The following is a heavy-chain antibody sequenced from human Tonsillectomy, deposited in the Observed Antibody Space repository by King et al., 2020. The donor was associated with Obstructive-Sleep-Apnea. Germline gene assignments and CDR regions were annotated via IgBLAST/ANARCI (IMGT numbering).Heavy chain of an antibody. D-gene: IGHD3-3*01. J-gene: IGHJ4*02. CDR3: SGNYDFWSGYYQLPCY. CDR2: ISYDGSNK. V-gene: IGHV3-30*04. Sequence: VQLVESGGGVVQPGRSLRLSCAASGFTFSTYVMHWVRQAPGKGLEWVAVISYDGSNKYYADSVKGRFTISRDNSKNTLYLQLNSLRAEETAVYYCSGNYDFWSGYYQLPCYWGQGTLVTVSS. CDR1: GFTFSTYV.